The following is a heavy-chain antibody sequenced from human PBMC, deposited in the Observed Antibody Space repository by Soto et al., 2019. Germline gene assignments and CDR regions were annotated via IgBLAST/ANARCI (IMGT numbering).Heavy chain of an antibody. CDR2: FSYSGSL. Sequence: PSETLSLTCSVYCVSSRAYHWSWIRQSPGEGLEWIGEFSYSGSLNYNPSLKRRVAVSLDTSTDHFSLTMTSVTAADTGVYFCAGGPRYWSFALWGRGTLVTVSS. D-gene: IGHD1-20*01. CDR1: CVSSRAYH. J-gene: IGHJ2*01. CDR3: AGGPRYWSFAL. V-gene: IGHV4-34*01.